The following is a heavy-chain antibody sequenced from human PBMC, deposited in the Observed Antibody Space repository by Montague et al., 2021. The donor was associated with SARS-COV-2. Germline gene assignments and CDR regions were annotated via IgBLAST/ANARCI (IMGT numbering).Heavy chain of an antibody. CDR3: ARRVSGWSYYYYGMDV. V-gene: IGHV3-20*04. CDR2: INWNGGST. CDR1: GFTFGDYD. Sequence: SLRLSCAASGFTFGDYDMSWVRQAPGKGLEWVSGINWNGGSTGYADSVKGRFTISRDNAKNSLYLQMNSLRAEDTALYYCARRVSGWSYYYYGMDVWGQGTTVTVSS. J-gene: IGHJ6*02. D-gene: IGHD6-19*01.